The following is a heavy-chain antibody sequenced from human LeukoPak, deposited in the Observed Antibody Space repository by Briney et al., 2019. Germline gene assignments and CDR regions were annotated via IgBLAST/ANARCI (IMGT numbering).Heavy chain of an antibody. CDR3: AREATTVHY. V-gene: IGHV3-48*03. J-gene: IGHJ4*02. D-gene: IGHD4-17*01. CDR1: GFTFSSYE. Sequence: GGSLSLSCAASGFTFSSYEMNWVRQAPGKGLEWVSYISSSGSTIYYADSVKGRFTISRDNAKNSLYLQMNSLRAEDTAVYYCAREATTVHYWGQGTLVTVSS. CDR2: ISSSGSTI.